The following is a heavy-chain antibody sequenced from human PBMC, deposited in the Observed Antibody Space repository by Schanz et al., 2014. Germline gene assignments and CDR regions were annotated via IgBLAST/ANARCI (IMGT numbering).Heavy chain of an antibody. V-gene: IGHV3-48*01. J-gene: IGHJ4*02. CDR1: GFAFSSYS. Sequence: EGQLLESGGGLIQPGGSLRLSCTASGFAFSSYSMNWVRQAPGKGLEWVSYISSSGTTIYYADSVKGRFTISRDNAKNTLYLQMNSLRAEDTAVYYCAKDSTHIDIVLVPTAIDYWGQGTLVTVSS. CDR2: ISSSGTTI. D-gene: IGHD2-2*01. CDR3: AKDSTHIDIVLVPTAIDY.